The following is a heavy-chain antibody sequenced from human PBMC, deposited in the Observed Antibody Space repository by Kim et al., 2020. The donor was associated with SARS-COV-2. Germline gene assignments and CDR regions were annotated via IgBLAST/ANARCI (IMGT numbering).Heavy chain of an antibody. Sequence: GGSLRLSCAASGFTFSSYSMNWVRQAPGKGLEWVSYISSSSSTIYYADSVKGRFTISRDNAKNSLYLQMNSLRDEDTAVYYCARGNRGDSILFYYGMDVWGQGTTVTVSS. D-gene: IGHD6-13*01. CDR1: GFTFSSYS. CDR2: ISSSSSTI. CDR3: ARGNRGDSILFYYGMDV. V-gene: IGHV3-48*02. J-gene: IGHJ6*02.